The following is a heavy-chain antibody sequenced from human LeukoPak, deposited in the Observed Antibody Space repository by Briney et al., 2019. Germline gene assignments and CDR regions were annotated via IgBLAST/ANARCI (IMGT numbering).Heavy chain of an antibody. CDR3: ASRIAVAGTIDP. V-gene: IGHV4-34*01. D-gene: IGHD6-19*01. Sequence: SETLSLTRAVYGGSFSGYYWSWIRQPPGKGLEWIGEINHSGSTNYNPSLKSRVTISVDTSKNQFSLKLSSVTAADTAVYYCASRIAVAGTIDPWGQGTLVTVSS. CDR1: GGSFSGYY. J-gene: IGHJ5*02. CDR2: INHSGST.